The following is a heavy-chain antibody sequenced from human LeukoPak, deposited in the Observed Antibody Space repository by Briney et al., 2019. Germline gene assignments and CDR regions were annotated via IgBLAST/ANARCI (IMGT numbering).Heavy chain of an antibody. Sequence: GGSLRLSCAASGFTFDDYAMHWVRQAPGKGLEWVSSISWNSGIVGYADSVKGRFTISRDNAENSLYLQMNSLRAEDTAVYYCARGGPMIVVVTASNFDYWGQGTLVTVSS. V-gene: IGHV3-9*01. CDR2: ISWNSGIV. CDR1: GFTFDDYA. CDR3: ARGGPMIVVVTASNFDY. J-gene: IGHJ4*02. D-gene: IGHD3-22*01.